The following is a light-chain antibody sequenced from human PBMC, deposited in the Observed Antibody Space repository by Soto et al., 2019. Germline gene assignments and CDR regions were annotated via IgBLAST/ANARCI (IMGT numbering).Light chain of an antibody. Sequence: SYELTQPPSVSVSPGQTATITCSGDNLGDKYACWYQQKPGQSPVLVIYQHSKRSSGIPQRFSGSNSGNTATLTISGTQAMDEADYYCQAWDRKTGGVFGGGTKLTVL. CDR2: QHS. CDR3: QAWDRKTGGV. CDR1: NLGDKY. V-gene: IGLV3-1*01. J-gene: IGLJ3*02.